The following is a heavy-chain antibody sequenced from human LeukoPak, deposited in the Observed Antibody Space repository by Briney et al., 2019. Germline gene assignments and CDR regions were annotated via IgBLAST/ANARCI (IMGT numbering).Heavy chain of an antibody. CDR3: ARDFSGYDHY. V-gene: IGHV3-30-3*01. D-gene: IGHD3-22*01. Sequence: GGSLRLSCAASGFTFSSYAMHWVRQAPGKGLEWVAVISYDGSNKYYADSVKGRFTISRDNSKNTLYLQVNSLRAEDTAVYYCARDFSGYDHYWGQGTLVTVSS. CDR1: GFTFSSYA. CDR2: ISYDGSNK. J-gene: IGHJ4*02.